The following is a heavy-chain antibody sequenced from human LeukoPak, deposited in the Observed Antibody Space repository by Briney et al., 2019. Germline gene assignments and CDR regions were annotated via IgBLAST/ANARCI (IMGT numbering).Heavy chain of an antibody. CDR2: ISYDGSNK. CDR1: GFTFSSYG. CDR3: ARDPGRYCSGGSCPYYFDY. D-gene: IGHD2-15*01. V-gene: IGHV3-30*03. Sequence: PGGSLRLSCAASGFTFSSYGMHWVRQAPGKGLEWVAVISYDGSNKYYADSVKGRFTISRDNSKNTLYLQMNSLRAEDTAVYYCARDPGRYCSGGSCPYYFDYWGQGTLVTVSS. J-gene: IGHJ4*02.